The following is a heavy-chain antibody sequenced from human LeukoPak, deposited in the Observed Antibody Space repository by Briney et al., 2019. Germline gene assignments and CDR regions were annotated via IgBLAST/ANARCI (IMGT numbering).Heavy chain of an antibody. D-gene: IGHD3-10*01. V-gene: IGHV3-21*01. J-gene: IGHJ3*02. CDR3: TRDRSLNIRAYDI. CDR1: GSTLSGDN. CDR2: ISNSGNFI. Sequence: GGSLRLSCAASGSTLSGDNMNWVRQAPGKGLEWVSFISNSGNFIKYADSVKGRFTISRDNAKNSLYLQLNSLRAEDTAMYYCTRDRSLNIRAYDIWGQGTLVTVSS.